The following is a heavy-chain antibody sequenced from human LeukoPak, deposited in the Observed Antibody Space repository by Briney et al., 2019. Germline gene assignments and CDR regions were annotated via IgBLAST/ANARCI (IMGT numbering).Heavy chain of an antibody. V-gene: IGHV1-69*05. Sequence: ASVKVSCKASGGTFSSYAISWVRQAPGQGLEWMGRIIPIFGTANYAQKFQGRVTMTTDTSTSTAYMELRSLRSDDTAVYYCARLGYCSSTSCYDWYFDLWGRGTLVTVSS. CDR3: ARLGYCSSTSCYDWYFDL. J-gene: IGHJ2*01. CDR1: GGTFSSYA. CDR2: IIPIFGTA. D-gene: IGHD2-2*01.